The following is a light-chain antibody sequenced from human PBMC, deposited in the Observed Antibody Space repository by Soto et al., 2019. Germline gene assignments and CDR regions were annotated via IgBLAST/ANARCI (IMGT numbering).Light chain of an antibody. Sequence: EIVLTQSPATLSLSPGERATLSCRASQSVSSSLAWYQQKPGQAPRLLIYGASNGAAGIPARFSGTGSGTDFTLTISILERDGFAVYYCQQRYNCPLTFGGGTKVEIK. CDR3: QQRYNCPLT. CDR2: GAS. J-gene: IGKJ4*01. V-gene: IGKV3-11*01. CDR1: QSVSSS.